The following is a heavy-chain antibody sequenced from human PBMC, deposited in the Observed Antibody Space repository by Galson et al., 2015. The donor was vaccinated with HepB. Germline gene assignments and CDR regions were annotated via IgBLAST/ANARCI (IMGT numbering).Heavy chain of an antibody. J-gene: IGHJ4*02. CDR1: GGTFSSYA. D-gene: IGHD1-26*01. Sequence: SVKVSCKASGGTFSSYAIGWVRQAPGQGLEWMGRIIPILGIANYAQKFQGRVTITADKSTSTAYMELSSLRSEDTAVYYCARGDSGSYYFDYWGQGTLVTVSS. V-gene: IGHV1-69*04. CDR2: IIPILGIA. CDR3: ARGDSGSYYFDY.